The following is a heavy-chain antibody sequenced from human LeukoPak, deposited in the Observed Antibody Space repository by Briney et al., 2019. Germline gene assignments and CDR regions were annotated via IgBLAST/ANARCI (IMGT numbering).Heavy chain of an antibody. D-gene: IGHD6-19*01. Sequence: GESLKISCKGSGYSFTSYWIGWVRQMPGKGLEWMGIIYPGDSDTRYSPSFQGQVTISADKSISTAYLQWSSLKASDAAMYYCARVIAVAGSYFDYWGQGTLVTVSS. CDR2: IYPGDSDT. V-gene: IGHV5-51*01. J-gene: IGHJ4*02. CDR3: ARVIAVAGSYFDY. CDR1: GYSFTSYW.